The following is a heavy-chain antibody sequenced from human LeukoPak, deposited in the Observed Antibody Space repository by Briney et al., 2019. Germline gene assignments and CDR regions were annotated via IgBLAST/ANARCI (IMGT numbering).Heavy chain of an antibody. CDR1: GGSISSSNYC. CDR2: ICYSGTT. D-gene: IGHD3-16*01. CDR3: ARHRRGGIGDFDP. J-gene: IGHJ5*02. Sequence: SQTLPLTCTVSGGSISSSNYCWDWIRQPPGQGLEWIGSICYSGTTYYKPSLKSRVIISVDTSKNQCSLKLSSVTAADTAVYYCARHRRGGIGDFDPWGEGTLSTPSS. V-gene: IGHV4-39*01.